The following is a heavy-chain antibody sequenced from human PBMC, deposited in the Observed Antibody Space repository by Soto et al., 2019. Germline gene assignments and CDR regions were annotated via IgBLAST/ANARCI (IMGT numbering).Heavy chain of an antibody. CDR3: ERRRGSGNDYYYKYGMDV. CDR2: IYPGDSDT. J-gene: IGHJ6*02. V-gene: IGHV5-51*01. D-gene: IGHD1-26*01. Sequence: GESLKISCKGSGYSFTSYWIGWVRQMPGKGLEWMGIIYPGDSDTRYSPSFQVQVTISADKSISTAYLQWGSLKASDTAMYYCERRRGSGNDYYYKYGMDVWGQGTTVTVSS. CDR1: GYSFTSYW.